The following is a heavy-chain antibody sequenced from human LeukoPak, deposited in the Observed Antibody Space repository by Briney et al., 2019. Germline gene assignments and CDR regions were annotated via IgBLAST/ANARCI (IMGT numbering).Heavy chain of an antibody. D-gene: IGHD2-2*01. J-gene: IGHJ4*02. CDR1: GGTFSSYA. CDR3: AFRYCSGTSCYQSFDY. Sequence: GASVKVSCKASGGTFSSYAISWVRQAPGQGLEWMGRIIPILGIANYAQNFQGRVTITADKSTSTAYMELSSLRSEDTAVYYCAFRYCSGTSCYQSFDYWGQGTLVTVSS. V-gene: IGHV1-69*04. CDR2: IIPILGIA.